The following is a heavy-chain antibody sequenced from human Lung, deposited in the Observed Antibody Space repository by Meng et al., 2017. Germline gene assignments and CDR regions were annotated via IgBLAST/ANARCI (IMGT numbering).Heavy chain of an antibody. D-gene: IGHD2-2*01. J-gene: IGHJ4*02. V-gene: IGHV1-69*13. CDR3: ARKAGNCISTTCYSLDY. CDR1: GGIFSNYV. CDR2: INAVFGTT. Sequence: SVKVSCKALGGIFSNYVIGWVRQAPGQGLEWMGGINAVFGTTNYAQKFQDRVTITSDESTSTVYMEPTRLTSEDTAVYFCARKAGNCISTTCYSLDYWGQGTLVTGAS.